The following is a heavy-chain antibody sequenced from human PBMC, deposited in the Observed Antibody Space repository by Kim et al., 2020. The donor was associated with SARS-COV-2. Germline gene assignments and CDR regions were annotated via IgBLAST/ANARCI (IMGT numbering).Heavy chain of an antibody. CDR2: IDPSDSYT. J-gene: IGHJ4*02. CDR3: ARHPEGGTYYYDSSGCDY. Sequence: GESLKISCKGSGYSFTSYWISWVRQMPGKGLEWMGRIDPSDSYTNYSPSFQGHVTISADKSISTAYLQWSSLKASDTAMYYCARHPEGGTYYYDSSGCDYWGQGTLVTVSS. D-gene: IGHD3-22*01. CDR1: GYSFTSYW. V-gene: IGHV5-10-1*01.